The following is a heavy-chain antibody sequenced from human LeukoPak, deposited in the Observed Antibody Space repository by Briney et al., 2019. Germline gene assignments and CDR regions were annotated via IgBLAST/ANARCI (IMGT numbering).Heavy chain of an antibody. CDR2: IYSGGST. CDR1: GFTVSSNY. V-gene: IGHV3-66*01. CDR3: ARDRRGNFDY. J-gene: IGHJ4*02. Sequence: GALSLSCAASGFTVSSNYMSGVRQALGKGLEWVSVIYSGGSTYYADSVKGRFTISRDNSKNTLYLQMNTLRAEDTAVYYCARDRRGNFDYWGQGTLVAVSS.